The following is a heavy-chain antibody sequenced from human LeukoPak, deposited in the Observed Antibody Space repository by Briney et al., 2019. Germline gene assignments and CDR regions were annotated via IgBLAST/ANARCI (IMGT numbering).Heavy chain of an antibody. CDR2: ISTYNGHT. CDR3: ARDQGPRYFETSGPHKN. J-gene: IGHJ4*02. D-gene: IGHD3-9*01. V-gene: IGHV1-18*01. Sequence: ASVKVSCKASGYTFIDYGFSWVRQAPGHGLEWMGWISTYNGHTNYAQKFQGRVTMTPDTSTSTAYMELRSLRPDDTAVYYCARDQGPRYFETSGPHKNWGQGTPVTVSS. CDR1: GYTFIDYG.